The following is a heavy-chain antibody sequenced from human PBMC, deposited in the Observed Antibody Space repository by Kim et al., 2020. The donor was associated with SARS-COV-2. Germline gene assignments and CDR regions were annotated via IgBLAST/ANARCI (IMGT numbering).Heavy chain of an antibody. CDR2: ISSSSSNT. J-gene: IGHJ6*02. V-gene: IGHV3-21*01. Sequence: GGSLRLSCAASGFTFSSYSMNWVRQAPGKGLEWVSSISSSSSNTYYADSVKGRFTISRDNAKNTLYLQMNSLRAEDTAVYYCARVSRVFYHYGMDVWGQGTTVTVSS. CDR3: ARVSRVFYHYGMDV. CDR1: GFTFSSYS.